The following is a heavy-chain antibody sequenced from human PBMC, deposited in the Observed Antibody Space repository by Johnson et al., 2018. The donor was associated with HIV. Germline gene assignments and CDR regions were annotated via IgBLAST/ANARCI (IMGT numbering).Heavy chain of an antibody. CDR1: GFIFSSYW. CDR3: AKGGVGAVAGTRAFDI. D-gene: IGHD6-19*01. V-gene: IGHV3-7*05. CDR2: IKQDGSEK. Sequence: VQLVESGGGLVQPGGSLRLSCEASGFIFSSYWMTWVRQAPGKGLEWVANIKQDGSEKKYVDSVKGRFTISRDNAKNSLYLQMNSLRAEDTAVYYCAKGGVGAVAGTRAFDIWGQGTMVTVSS. J-gene: IGHJ3*02.